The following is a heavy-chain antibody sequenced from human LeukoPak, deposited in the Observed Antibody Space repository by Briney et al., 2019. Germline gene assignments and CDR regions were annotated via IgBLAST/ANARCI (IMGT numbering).Heavy chain of an antibody. J-gene: IGHJ4*02. D-gene: IGHD6-19*01. V-gene: IGHV3-7*03. CDR1: GFTFSNFW. Sequence: GGSLRLSCAASGFTFSNFWMSWVRQAPGKGLEWVANIKQDGSEKHYVDSVKGRFTISRDNAKNSLYLQMNSLRAEDTAIYYCAKFRADSSGWPFDYWGQGTLVTVSS. CDR2: IKQDGSEK. CDR3: AKFRADSSGWPFDY.